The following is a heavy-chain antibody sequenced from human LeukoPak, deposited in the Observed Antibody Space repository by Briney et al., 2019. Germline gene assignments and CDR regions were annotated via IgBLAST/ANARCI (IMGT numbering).Heavy chain of an antibody. Sequence: GGSLRLSCAASGFTFSSYAMSWVRQAPGKGLEWGSAISGSGGRTYYADSVKGRFTISRDNAKNTLYLQINSLRAADTAVYYCASTYYYDSSGYYYYWGQGTLVTVSS. CDR2: ISGSGGRT. V-gene: IGHV3-23*01. D-gene: IGHD3-22*01. CDR3: ASTYYYDSSGYYYY. J-gene: IGHJ4*02. CDR1: GFTFSSYA.